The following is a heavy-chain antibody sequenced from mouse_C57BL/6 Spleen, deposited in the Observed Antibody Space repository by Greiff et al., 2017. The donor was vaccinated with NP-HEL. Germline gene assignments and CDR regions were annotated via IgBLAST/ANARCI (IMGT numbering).Heavy chain of an antibody. D-gene: IGHD1-1*01. CDR2: IDPSDSYT. CDR1: GYTFTSYW. V-gene: IGHV1-59*01. CDR3: ARSRDYGSPPFAY. Sequence: VQLQQPGAELVRPGTSVKLSCKASGYTFTSYWMHWVKQRPGQGLEWIGVIDPSDSYTNYNQKFKGKATLTVDTSSSTAYMQLSSLTSEDSAVYYCARSRDYGSPPFAYWGQGTLVTVSA. J-gene: IGHJ3*01.